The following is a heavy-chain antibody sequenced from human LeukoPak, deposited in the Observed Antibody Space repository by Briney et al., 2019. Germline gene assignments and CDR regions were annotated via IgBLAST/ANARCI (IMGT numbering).Heavy chain of an antibody. D-gene: IGHD3-16*01. J-gene: IGHJ4*02. CDR2: ISSSDNTI. V-gene: IGHV3-11*01. CDR3: ARDRRFGGYFYY. Sequence: GGSLRLSCAASGFTFSDSYMSWIRQAPGKGLEWVSYISSSDNTIYYADSVRGRFTISRDNAKNSLYLQMNSLRAEDTAVYYCARDRRFGGYFYYWGQGTLVTVSS. CDR1: GFTFSDSY.